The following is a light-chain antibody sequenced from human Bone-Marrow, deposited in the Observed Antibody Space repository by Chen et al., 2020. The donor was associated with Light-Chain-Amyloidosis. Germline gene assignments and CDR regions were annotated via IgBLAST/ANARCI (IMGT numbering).Light chain of an antibody. V-gene: IGLV2-14*01. J-gene: IGLJ1*01. Sequence: QSALTQPASVPGSPGQSITTSCTGTSSDVGGDNHVSWYQQHPDQAPKLMIYEVTNRPSWVPVRFSGSKSDNTASLTISVLQTEDEADYFCSSYTITNTLVFGSGTRVTVL. CDR1: SSDVGGDNH. CDR3: SSYTITNTLV. CDR2: EVT.